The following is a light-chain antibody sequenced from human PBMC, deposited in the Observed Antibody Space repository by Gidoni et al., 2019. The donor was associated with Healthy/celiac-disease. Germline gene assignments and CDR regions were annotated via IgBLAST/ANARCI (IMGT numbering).Light chain of an antibody. V-gene: IGKV1-39*01. CDR3: QQSYSTPLT. CDR2: AAS. J-gene: IGKJ4*01. CDR1: QSISSY. Sequence: IQMTQSPSSLSASVGDRVTITCRASQSISSYLNWYQQKPGKAPKLLIYAASSLQSGVPSRVSGSGSGTDFTLTISSLQPEDFATYYCQQSYSTPLTFGGXTKVEIK.